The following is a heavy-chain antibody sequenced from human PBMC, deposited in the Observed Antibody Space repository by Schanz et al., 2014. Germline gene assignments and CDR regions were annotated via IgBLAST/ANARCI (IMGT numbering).Heavy chain of an antibody. CDR3: ARDGEAAAGCDY. V-gene: IGHV1-46*03. Sequence: QVQLVQSGAEVKKPGASVKVSCKASGYTFISYSMHWVRQAPGQGLEWMGIINPSGGGTSYALRFQDRVTVTRDTSRSTVNMELSSLRSEDTAVYYCARDGEAAAGCDYWGQGTLVTVSS. D-gene: IGHD6-13*01. J-gene: IGHJ4*02. CDR2: INPSGGGT. CDR1: GYTFISYS.